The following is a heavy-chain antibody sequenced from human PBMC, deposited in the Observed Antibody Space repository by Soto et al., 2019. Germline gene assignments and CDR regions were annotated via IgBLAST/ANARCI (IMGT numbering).Heavy chain of an antibody. J-gene: IGHJ4*02. Sequence: QVQLQESGPGLVKPSQTLSLTCTVSRGSISSGGYYWSWIRQHPGKGLEWIGYIYYSGSTYYNPSLKSRVTISVDTSKNQFSLKLSSVTAADTAVYYCARGEADTAMVVYWGQGTLVTVSS. D-gene: IGHD5-18*01. CDR1: RGSISSGGYY. CDR3: ARGEADTAMVVY. V-gene: IGHV4-31*03. CDR2: IYYSGST.